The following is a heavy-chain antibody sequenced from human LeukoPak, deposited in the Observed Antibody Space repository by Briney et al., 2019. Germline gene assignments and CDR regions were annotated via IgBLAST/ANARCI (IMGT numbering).Heavy chain of an antibody. CDR3: ARGYHSSSSSYYMDV. CDR2: IIPIFGTA. J-gene: IGHJ6*03. V-gene: IGHV1-69*05. D-gene: IGHD6-13*01. Sequence: SVKVSCKASGGTFSSYAISWVRQAPGQGLEWMGGIIPIFGTANYAQKFQGRVTITTDESTSTAYMELSSLRSEDTAVYYCARGYHSSSSSYYMDVWGKGTTVTVSS. CDR1: GGTFSSYA.